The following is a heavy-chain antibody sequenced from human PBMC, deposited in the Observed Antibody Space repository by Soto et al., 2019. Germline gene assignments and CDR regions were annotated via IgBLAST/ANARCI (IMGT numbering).Heavy chain of an antibody. CDR2: IKQDGSEK. J-gene: IGHJ4*02. V-gene: IGHV3-7*01. CDR3: AREGLLTGYYNGVGLGFDY. Sequence: GGSLRLSCAASGFTFSSYWMSWVRQAPGKGLEWVANIKQDGSEKYYVDSVKGRFTISRDNAKNSLYLQMNSLRAEDTAVYYCAREGLLTGYYNGVGLGFDYWGQGTLVTVSS. CDR1: GFTFSSYW. D-gene: IGHD3-9*01.